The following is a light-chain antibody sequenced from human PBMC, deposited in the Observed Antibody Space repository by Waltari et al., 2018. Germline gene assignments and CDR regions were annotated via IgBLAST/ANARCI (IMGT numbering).Light chain of an antibody. CDR2: DVN. CDR3: CSFGGGYPVV. J-gene: IGLJ3*02. V-gene: IGLV2-11*01. CDR1: SSDVGAYDY. Sequence: QSALTQPRPVSGSPGQSVTISCTGTSSDVGAYDYVSWYQQHPGKAPKFMIYDVNKRPAGVPDRFSGSKSGNTASLTISGLQAEDEADYYCCSFGGGYPVVFGGGTK.